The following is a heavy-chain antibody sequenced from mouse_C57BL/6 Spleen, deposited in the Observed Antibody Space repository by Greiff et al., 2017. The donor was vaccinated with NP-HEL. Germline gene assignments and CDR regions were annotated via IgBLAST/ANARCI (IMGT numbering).Heavy chain of an antibody. Sequence: QVQLKESGPELVKPGASVKISCKASGYAFSSSWMNWVKQRPGKGLEWIGRIYPGGGDTNYNGKVKGKATLTADKSSSTAYMQLSSLTSEDCAVYFCARRGDDDAMDYWGQGTSVTVSS. CDR2: IYPGGGDT. CDR1: GYAFSSSW. V-gene: IGHV1-82*01. CDR3: ARRGDDDAMDY. J-gene: IGHJ4*01.